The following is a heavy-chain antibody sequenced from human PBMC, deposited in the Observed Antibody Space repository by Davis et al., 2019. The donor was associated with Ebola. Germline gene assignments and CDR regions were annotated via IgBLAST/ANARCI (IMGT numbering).Heavy chain of an antibody. D-gene: IGHD3-10*01. Sequence: GGSLRLSCMGSGYSFTTYWIGWVRQLPGKGLEWMGIIYPGDSDTRYSPSFQGQVTISADKSISTAYLQWSSLKASDTAMYYCARRSGSGDYYYYYGMDVWGQGTTVTVSS. CDR2: IYPGDSDT. CDR3: ARRSGSGDYYYYYGMDV. J-gene: IGHJ6*02. V-gene: IGHV5-51*01. CDR1: GYSFTTYW.